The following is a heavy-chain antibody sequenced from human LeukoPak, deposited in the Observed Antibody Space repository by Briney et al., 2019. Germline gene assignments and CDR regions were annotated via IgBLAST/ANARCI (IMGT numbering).Heavy chain of an antibody. D-gene: IGHD5-12*01. CDR1: GVSISSSSYY. CDR3: ASPLDGGYDFRFDY. J-gene: IGHJ4*02. Sequence: SETLSLTCTVSGVSISSSSYYWGWIRQPPGKGLEWIGSIYYSGSTYYNPSLKSRVTISVDTSKNQFSLKLSSVTAADTAVYYCASPLDGGYDFRFDYWGQGTLVTVSS. V-gene: IGHV4-39*01. CDR2: IYYSGST.